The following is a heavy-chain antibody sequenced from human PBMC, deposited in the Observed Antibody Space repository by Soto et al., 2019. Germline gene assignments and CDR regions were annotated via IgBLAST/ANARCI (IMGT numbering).Heavy chain of an antibody. CDR3: ARSPNDYYYDSSGYHQLQFDY. CDR2: IYSGGST. V-gene: IGHV3-53*01. CDR1: GFTVSSNY. J-gene: IGHJ4*02. D-gene: IGHD3-22*01. Sequence: GGSLRLSCAASGFTVSSNYMSWVRQAPGKGLEWVSVIYSGGSTYYADSVKGRFTISRDNSKNTLYLQMNSLRAEDTAVYYCARSPNDYYYDSSGYHQLQFDYWGQGTLVTVSS.